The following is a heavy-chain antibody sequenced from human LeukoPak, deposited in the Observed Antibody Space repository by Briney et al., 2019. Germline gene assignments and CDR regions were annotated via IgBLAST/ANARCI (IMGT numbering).Heavy chain of an antibody. D-gene: IGHD3-22*01. CDR1: GFIFSSYG. CDR3: AKDPSSSGEAFDI. J-gene: IGHJ3*02. CDR2: IRYDGSSK. Sequence: GGSLRLSCAASGFIFSSYGMHWVRQAPGKGLEWVTFIRYDGSSKYYADSVKGRVIISRDNSKNTLYLQMNIVRAEDTAVYYCAKDPSSSGEAFDIWGQGTLVTVSS. V-gene: IGHV3-30*02.